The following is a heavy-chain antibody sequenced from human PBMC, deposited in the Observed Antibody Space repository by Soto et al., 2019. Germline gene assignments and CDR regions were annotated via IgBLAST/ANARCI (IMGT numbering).Heavy chain of an antibody. CDR3: ARGPLYSSWTGPGAFDI. V-gene: IGHV4-4*07. CDR1: GGSISSYY. Sequence: QVQLQESGPGLVKPSETLSLTCTVSGGSISSYYWSWIRLPAGKGLEWIGRIYTSGSTNYNPSLKSRVTMSVDTSKNQFSLKLSSVTAADTAVYYCARGPLYSSWTGPGAFDIWGQGTMVTVSS. J-gene: IGHJ3*02. D-gene: IGHD6-13*01. CDR2: IYTSGST.